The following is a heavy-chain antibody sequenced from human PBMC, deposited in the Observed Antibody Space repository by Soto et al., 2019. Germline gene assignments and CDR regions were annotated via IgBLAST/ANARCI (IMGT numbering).Heavy chain of an antibody. V-gene: IGHV1-18*01. J-gene: IGHJ6*03. CDR1: GYTFTSYG. Sequence: ASVKVSCKASGYTFTSYGISWVRQAPGQGLEWMGWISAYNGNTNYAQKLQGRVTMTTDTSTSTAYMELGSLRSDDTAVYYCARPVYGDYPYYYYYYMDVWGKGTTVTVSS. CDR2: ISAYNGNT. CDR3: ARPVYGDYPYYYYYYMDV. D-gene: IGHD4-17*01.